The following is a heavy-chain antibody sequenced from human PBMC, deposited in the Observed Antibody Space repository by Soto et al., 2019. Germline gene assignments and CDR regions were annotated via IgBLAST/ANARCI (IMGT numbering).Heavy chain of an antibody. V-gene: IGHV3-23*01. Sequence: GGSLRLSCAASAFPFSSYAMSWVRQAPGKGLEWVSSISDSGDSTYYADSVKGRFTISRDNSKNTLYLQMNSLGAEDTAVYYCARYPGHGYSYVLVVYWGQGTLVTVFS. CDR2: ISDSGDST. CDR3: ARYPGHGYSYVLVVY. CDR1: AFPFSSYA. J-gene: IGHJ4*02. D-gene: IGHD5-18*01.